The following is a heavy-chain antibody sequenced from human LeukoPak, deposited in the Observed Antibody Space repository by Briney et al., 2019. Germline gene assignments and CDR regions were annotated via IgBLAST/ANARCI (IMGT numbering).Heavy chain of an antibody. Sequence: GASVKVSCKASGYTFTGYYMHWVRQAPGQGLEWMGWINPNSGGTNYAQKFQGRVTMTRDTSISTAYMDLSRLRSDDTAVYYCARGRDMATISDYFDYWGQGTLVTVSS. V-gene: IGHV1-2*02. D-gene: IGHD5-24*01. CDR3: ARGRDMATISDYFDY. J-gene: IGHJ4*02. CDR2: INPNSGGT. CDR1: GYTFTGYY.